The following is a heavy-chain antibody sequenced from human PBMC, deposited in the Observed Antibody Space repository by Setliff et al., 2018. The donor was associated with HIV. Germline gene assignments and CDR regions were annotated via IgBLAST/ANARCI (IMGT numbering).Heavy chain of an antibody. CDR1: GGSISSGSYL. CDR3: ARGRNRNYVVYGMDV. J-gene: IGHJ6*02. Sequence: SETLSLTCTVSGGSISSGSYLWNWIRQPAGKGLEWIGRIYSRGSTDYNPSLKSRVTISMVASRNQFSLKVTSVTAADTAVYYCARGRNRNYVVYGMDVWGQGTTVTVSS. CDR2: IYSRGST. V-gene: IGHV4-61*02. D-gene: IGHD1-7*01.